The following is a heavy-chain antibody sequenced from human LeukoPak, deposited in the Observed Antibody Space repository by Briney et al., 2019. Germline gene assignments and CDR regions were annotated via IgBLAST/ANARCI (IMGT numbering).Heavy chain of an antibody. CDR3: ARQVAVAGTSFDP. CDR1: GYSFTSYW. J-gene: IGHJ5*02. Sequence: GESLKISCKGSGYSFTSYWIGWVRQMPGKGLEWMGIIYPGDSDTRYSPSFQGQVAISADKSISTAYLQWSSLKASDTAMYYCARQVAVAGTSFDPWGQGTLVTVSS. CDR2: IYPGDSDT. D-gene: IGHD6-19*01. V-gene: IGHV5-51*01.